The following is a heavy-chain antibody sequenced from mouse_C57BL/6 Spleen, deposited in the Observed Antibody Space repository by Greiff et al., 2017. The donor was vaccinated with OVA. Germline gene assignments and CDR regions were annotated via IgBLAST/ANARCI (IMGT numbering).Heavy chain of an antibody. CDR1: GYSITSGYY. J-gene: IGHJ3*01. Sequence: EESGPGLVKPSQSLSLTCSVTGYSITSGYYWNWIRQFPGNKLEWMGYISYDGSNNYNPSLKNRISITRDTSKNQFFLKLNSVTTEDTATYYCARGGGIYGNPFAYWGQGTLVTVSA. CDR2: ISYDGSN. CDR3: ARGGGIYGNPFAY. D-gene: IGHD2-1*01. V-gene: IGHV3-6*01.